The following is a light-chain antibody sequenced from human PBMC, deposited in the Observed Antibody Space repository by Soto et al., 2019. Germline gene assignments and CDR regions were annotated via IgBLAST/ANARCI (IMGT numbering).Light chain of an antibody. Sequence: DIQLTQSPSFLSASVGDRVTITCRASQGISSYLAWYQQKPGKAPKLLIYAASTLQSGVPSRFSGSGSGTEFTLTISSLQPEDFAGYYCQQLNSYPWTFGQGTKVEIK. V-gene: IGKV1-9*01. CDR2: AAS. J-gene: IGKJ1*01. CDR3: QQLNSYPWT. CDR1: QGISSY.